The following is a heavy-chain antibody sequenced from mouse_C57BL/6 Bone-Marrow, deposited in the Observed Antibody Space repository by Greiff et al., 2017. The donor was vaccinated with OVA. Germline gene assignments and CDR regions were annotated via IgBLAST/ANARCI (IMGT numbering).Heavy chain of an antibody. CDR3: ARDENYGSSWFAY. V-gene: IGHV5-4*01. D-gene: IGHD1-1*01. J-gene: IGHJ3*01. CDR2: ISDGGSYT. Sequence: EVKLQESGGGLVKPGGSLKLSCAASGFTFSSYAMSWVRQTPEKRLEWVATISDGGSYTYYPDNVKGRFTISRDNAKNNLYLQMSHLKSEDTAMYYCARDENYGSSWFAYWGQGTLVTVSA. CDR1: GFTFSSYA.